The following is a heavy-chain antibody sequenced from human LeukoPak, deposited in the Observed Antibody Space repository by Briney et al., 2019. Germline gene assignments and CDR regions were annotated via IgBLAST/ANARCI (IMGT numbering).Heavy chain of an antibody. Sequence: SETLSLTCTVSGGSISSYYWSWIRQPAGKGLEWIGRIYTSGSTNYNPSLKSRVTISVDTSKNQFSLKLSSVTAADTAVYYCARGATFDFWSGYYYFDYWGQGTLVTVSS. D-gene: IGHD3-3*01. J-gene: IGHJ4*02. V-gene: IGHV4-4*07. CDR2: IYTSGST. CDR3: ARGATFDFWSGYYYFDY. CDR1: GGSISSYY.